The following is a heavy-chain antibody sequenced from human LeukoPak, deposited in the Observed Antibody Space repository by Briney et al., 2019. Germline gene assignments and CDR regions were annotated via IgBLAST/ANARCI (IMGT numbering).Heavy chain of an antibody. CDR3: ARTFGNTYGGY. V-gene: IGHV3-74*01. CDR1: GFTFSTYW. J-gene: IGHJ4*01. CDR2: INVDGSTT. D-gene: IGHD5-18*01. Sequence: AGSLRLSCAASGFTFSTYWMHWVRQAPGKGLVWVSRINVDGSTTTYADFVKGRFTISRDNAKNTLYLQMNSLRGEDTAVYYCARTFGNTYGGYWGHGTLVTVSS.